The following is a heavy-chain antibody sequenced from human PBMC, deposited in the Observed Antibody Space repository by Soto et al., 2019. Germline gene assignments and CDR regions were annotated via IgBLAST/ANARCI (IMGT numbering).Heavy chain of an antibody. D-gene: IGHD3-22*01. CDR1: GISISSSSYY. CDR2: IYYSGST. V-gene: IGHV4-39*01. CDR3: ASIKITMIVVVYAFDI. Sequence: PSGTLNITYTVTGISISSSSYYWGWICQPPGKVLEWIGSIYYSGSTYYNPSLRSRVTISVDTSKNQFSLKLSSVTAADTAVYYCASIKITMIVVVYAFDIWGQGTMVT. J-gene: IGHJ3*02.